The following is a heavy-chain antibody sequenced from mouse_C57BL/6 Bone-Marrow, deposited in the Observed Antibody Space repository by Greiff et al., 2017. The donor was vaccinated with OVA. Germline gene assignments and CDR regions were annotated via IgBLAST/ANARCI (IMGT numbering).Heavy chain of an antibody. V-gene: IGHV1-52*01. CDR1: GYTFTSYW. D-gene: IGHD2-4*01. Sequence: QVQLQQPGAELVRPGSSVKLSCKASGYTFTSYWMHWVKQRPIQGLEWIGNIDPSDSETHYNQKFKDKATLTVYKSSSTAYMQLSSLTSEDSAVYYCASSFIYYDYGFAYWGQGTLVTVSA. CDR3: ASSFIYYDYGFAY. CDR2: IDPSDSET. J-gene: IGHJ3*01.